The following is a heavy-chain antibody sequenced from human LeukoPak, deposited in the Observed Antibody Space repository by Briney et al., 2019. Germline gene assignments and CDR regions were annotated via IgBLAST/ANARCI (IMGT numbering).Heavy chain of an antibody. J-gene: IGHJ5*02. CDR2: IYSGGST. D-gene: IGHD1-26*01. CDR3: ARDTEGDTFDP. V-gene: IGHV3-66*01. CDR1: GFTVSSNY. Sequence: GGSLRLSCAASGFTVSSNYMSWVRQAPGKGLEWVSVIYSGGSTYYADSVKGRFTISRDNSENTLYLQMNSLRAEDTAVYYCARDTEGDTFDPWGQGTLVTVSS.